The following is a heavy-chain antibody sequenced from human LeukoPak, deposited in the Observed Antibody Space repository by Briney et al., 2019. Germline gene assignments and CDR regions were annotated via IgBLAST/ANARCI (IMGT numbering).Heavy chain of an antibody. CDR1: GGSISSGSYY. Sequence: SETLSLTCTVSGGSISSGSYYWSWIRQPAGKGLEWIGRIYTSGSTNYNPSLKSRVTISVDTSKNQFSLKLSSVTAADTAVYYCARDLAPPTTVTTLDYYYMDVWGKGTTVTVSS. J-gene: IGHJ6*03. CDR2: IYTSGST. D-gene: IGHD4-11*01. CDR3: ARDLAPPTTVTTLDYYYMDV. V-gene: IGHV4-61*02.